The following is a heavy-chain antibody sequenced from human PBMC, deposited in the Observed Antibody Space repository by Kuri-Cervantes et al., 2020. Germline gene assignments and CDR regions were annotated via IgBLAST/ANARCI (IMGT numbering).Heavy chain of an antibody. Sequence: GSLRLSCTVSGGSISSYYWSWIRQPPGKGLEWIGYIFYSGSTNYNPSLKSRVTISVDTSKNQFSLKLSSVTAADTAVYYCARSAYGDYVPGYWGQGTLVTVSS. CDR2: IFYSGST. CDR1: GGSISSYY. D-gene: IGHD4-17*01. V-gene: IGHV4-59*08. CDR3: ARSAYGDYVPGY. J-gene: IGHJ4*02.